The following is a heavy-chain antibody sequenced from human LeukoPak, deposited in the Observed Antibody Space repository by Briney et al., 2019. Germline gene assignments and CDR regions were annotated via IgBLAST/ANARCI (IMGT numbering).Heavy chain of an antibody. V-gene: IGHV3-23*01. CDR2: ISGSGSNT. CDR3: AKYDILTGTQKE. Sequence: GGSLRLSCAASGFTFSSYAMSWVRQAPGKGLEWVSSISGSGSNTHYADSVKGRFTISRDNSKNTVYLQMNSLRAEDTAVYYCAKYDILTGTQKEWGQGTLVTVSS. CDR1: GFTFSSYA. D-gene: IGHD3-9*01. J-gene: IGHJ4*02.